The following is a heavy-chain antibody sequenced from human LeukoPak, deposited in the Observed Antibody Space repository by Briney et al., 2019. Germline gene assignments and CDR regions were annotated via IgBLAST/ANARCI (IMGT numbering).Heavy chain of an antibody. CDR1: GGSISSSSYY. J-gene: IGHJ6*02. CDR2: IYYSGST. D-gene: IGHD3-22*01. CDR3: ATMNNSYGMDV. V-gene: IGHV4-39*01. Sequence: SETLSLTCTVSGGSISSSSYYWGWIRQPPGKGLEWIGSIYYSGSTYYNPSLKSRVTISVDTSKNQLSLKLSSVTAADTAVYYCATMNNSYGMDVWGQGATVTVSS.